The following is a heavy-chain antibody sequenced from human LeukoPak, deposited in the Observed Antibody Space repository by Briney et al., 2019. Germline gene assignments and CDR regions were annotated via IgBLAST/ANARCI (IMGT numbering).Heavy chain of an antibody. CDR3: ARRANSGFDAFDI. V-gene: IGHV4-59*01. CDR2: IYYSGST. J-gene: IGHJ3*02. Sequence: PSETLCLTCTVSGGSISSYYWSWIRQPPGKGLEWIGYIYYSGSTNYNPSLKSRVTISVDTSKNQFSLKLSSVTAADTAVYYCARRANSGFDAFDIWGQGTMVTVSS. CDR1: GGSISSYY. D-gene: IGHD3-22*01.